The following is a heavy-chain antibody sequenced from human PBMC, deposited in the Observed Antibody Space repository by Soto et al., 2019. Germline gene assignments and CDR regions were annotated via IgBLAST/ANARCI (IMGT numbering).Heavy chain of an antibody. CDR3: ARHLELYDSSAYWWDS. V-gene: IGHV5-51*01. CDR1: EYNFSNFG. J-gene: IGHJ4*02. Sequence: GESLRISCKGSEYNFSNFGIGWVRQMPGKGLEWMGFIYPADSKTKYRPSFHGQVTISVDKSINTAYLQWSSLQASDTAMYYCARHLELYDSSAYWWDSWGQGTLVTV. D-gene: IGHD3-22*01. CDR2: IYPADSKT.